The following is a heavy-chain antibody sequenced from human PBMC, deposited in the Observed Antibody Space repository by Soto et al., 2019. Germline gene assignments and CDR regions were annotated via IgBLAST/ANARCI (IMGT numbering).Heavy chain of an antibody. CDR2: IIPIQSKA. J-gene: IGHJ6*03. Sequence: QVQLVQSGAELKKPGSSVKVSCEASGGSFTSYSFTWVRQAPGQGLEWMGRIIPIQSKANYAWKFQDRVTITPDRSTRTVYMELTSLRPEDTAVYFCAKSLLFVDHGYMDVWGKGTTVTVSS. V-gene: IGHV1-69*02. CDR1: GGSFTSYS. CDR3: AKSLLFVDHGYMDV. D-gene: IGHD2-21*01.